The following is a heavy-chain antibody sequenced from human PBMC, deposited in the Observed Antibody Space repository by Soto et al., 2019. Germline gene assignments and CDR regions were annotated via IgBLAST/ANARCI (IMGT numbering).Heavy chain of an antibody. CDR3: ARESEGLTSNFDY. Sequence: VGSLRLSCAASGFTFTRYSMNWVPQAPGKGLEWVSSISRTTNYMYYADSMKGRFTVSRDNAKNSVYLEMNSLSAEDTALYYCARESEGLTSNFDYCGQGTLVTVSS. J-gene: IGHJ4*02. CDR2: ISRTTNYM. CDR1: GFTFTRYS. V-gene: IGHV3-21*01.